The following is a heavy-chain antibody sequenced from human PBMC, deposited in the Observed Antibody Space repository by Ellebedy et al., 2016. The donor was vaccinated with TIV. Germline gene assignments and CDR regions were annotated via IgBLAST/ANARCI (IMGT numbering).Heavy chain of an antibody. J-gene: IGHJ3*02. D-gene: IGHD4/OR15-4a*01. CDR1: GFTFSNYD. CDR3: ARRASGANSYSDPFDI. V-gene: IGHV3-13*01. CDR2: IGIAGDT. Sequence: GGSLRLSCAASGFTFSNYDMHWVRQGTGKDLEWVSGIGIAGDTYYSGSVKGRFTISRENARDSFYLQMNSLRAGDKAVYYCARRASGANSYSDPFDIWGQGTMVSVSS.